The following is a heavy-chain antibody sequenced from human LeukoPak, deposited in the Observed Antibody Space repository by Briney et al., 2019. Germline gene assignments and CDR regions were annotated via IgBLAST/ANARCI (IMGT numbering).Heavy chain of an antibody. CDR3: ARGMREYCSGGSCYSSTTYHNDY. J-gene: IGHJ4*02. CDR1: GFSFSSYA. D-gene: IGHD2-15*01. Sequence: GGPLRLSCAASGFSFSSYAVQGVRKARGKGLEWVAVISYDGSKKYYADSVKGRFTISRDNSKNTLYLQMNSLRAEDTAVYYCARGMREYCSGGSCYSSTTYHNDYWGQGTLVTVSS. V-gene: IGHV3-30-3*01. CDR2: ISYDGSKK.